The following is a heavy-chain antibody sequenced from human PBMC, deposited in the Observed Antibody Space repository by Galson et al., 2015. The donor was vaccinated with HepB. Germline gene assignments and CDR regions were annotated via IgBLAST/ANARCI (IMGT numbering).Heavy chain of an antibody. CDR3: ARVSNYGDIRDSFDI. J-gene: IGHJ3*02. CDR1: GFSFSSYS. Sequence: SLRLSCAASGFSFSSYSIDWVRQAPGKGLEWVSPISSSGNYIYYANSLKGRFTISRDNAKNSLYLQMNSLRAEDTAVYYCARVSNYGDIRDSFDIWGQGTMVTVSS. CDR2: ISSSGNYI. V-gene: IGHV3-21*06. D-gene: IGHD4-17*01.